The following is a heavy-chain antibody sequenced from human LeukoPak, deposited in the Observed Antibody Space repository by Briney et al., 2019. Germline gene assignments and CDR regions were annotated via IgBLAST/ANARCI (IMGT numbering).Heavy chain of an antibody. CDR1: GYSISSGYY. Sequence: PSETLSLTCTVSGYSISSGYYWGWIRQPPGKGLEWIGSIYHSGRTYYNPSLKSRVTTSVDTSKNQFSLKLSSVTAADTAVYYCAREGNYYDSSGYHYVGTGYAFDIWGQGTMVTVSS. CDR2: IYHSGRT. CDR3: AREGNYYDSSGYHYVGTGYAFDI. V-gene: IGHV4-38-2*02. J-gene: IGHJ3*02. D-gene: IGHD3-22*01.